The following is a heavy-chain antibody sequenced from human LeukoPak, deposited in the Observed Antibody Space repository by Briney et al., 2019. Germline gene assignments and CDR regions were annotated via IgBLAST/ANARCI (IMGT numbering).Heavy chain of an antibody. CDR2: IYYSGST. CDR3: ASQPRIAAAGTWWFDP. Sequence: SETLSLTCTVSGGSISSYYWSWIRQPPGKGLEWIGYIYYSGSTNYNPSLKSRVTISVDTSKNQFSLKLSSETAADTAVYYCASQPRIAAAGTWWFDPWGQGTLVTVSS. CDR1: GGSISSYY. V-gene: IGHV4-59*08. D-gene: IGHD6-13*01. J-gene: IGHJ5*02.